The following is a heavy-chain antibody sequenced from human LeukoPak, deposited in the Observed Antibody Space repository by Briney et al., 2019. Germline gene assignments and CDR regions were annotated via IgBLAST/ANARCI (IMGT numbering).Heavy chain of an antibody. V-gene: IGHV1-2*02. CDR1: GYTFTGYY. CDR2: INPNSGGT. D-gene: IGHD6-13*01. Sequence: GASVKVSCKASGYTFTGYYMHWVRQAPGQGLEWMGWINPNSGGTNYAQKFQGRVTMTRDTSISTAYMELSRLRSDDTAVYYCARVYSSSWPHFDYWGQGTLVTVSS. CDR3: ARVYSSSWPHFDY. J-gene: IGHJ4*02.